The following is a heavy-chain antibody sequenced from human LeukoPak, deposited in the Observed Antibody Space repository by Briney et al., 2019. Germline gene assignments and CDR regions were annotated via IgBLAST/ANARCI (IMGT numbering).Heavy chain of an antibody. CDR1: GDTFSSYA. CDR3: ATRRVLRLNYYYGMDV. CDR2: IIPIFGTA. Sequence: GASVKVSCKASGDTFSSYAISWVRQAPGQGLEWMGGIIPIFGTANYTQKFQGRVTMTADESTSTAYMELSSLRSEDTAVYYCATRRVLRLNYYYGMDVWGQGTTVTVSS. J-gene: IGHJ6*02. V-gene: IGHV1-69*13. D-gene: IGHD4-17*01.